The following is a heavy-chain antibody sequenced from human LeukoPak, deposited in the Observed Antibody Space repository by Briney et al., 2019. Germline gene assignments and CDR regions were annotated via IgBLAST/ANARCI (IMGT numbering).Heavy chain of an antibody. CDR2: IYTSGST. V-gene: IGHV4-4*07. J-gene: IGHJ4*02. CDR1: GGSITNYY. Sequence: SETLSLTCTVSGGSITNYYWSWIRQPAGKGLEWIGRIYTSGSTNYNPSLESRVTMSVDTSKNQFSLKLSSVTAADTAVYYCASGTAMGGWYFDYWGQGTLVTVSS. D-gene: IGHD5-18*01. CDR3: ASGTAMGGWYFDY.